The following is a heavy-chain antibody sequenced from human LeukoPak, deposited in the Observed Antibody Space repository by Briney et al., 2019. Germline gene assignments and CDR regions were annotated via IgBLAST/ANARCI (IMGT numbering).Heavy chain of an antibody. V-gene: IGHV1-69*13. CDR1: GYTFTGYY. J-gene: IGHJ5*02. D-gene: IGHD6-13*01. Sequence: ASVKVSCKASGYTFTGYYMHWVRQAPGQGLEWMGGIIPIFGTANYAQKFQGRVTITADESTSTAYMELSSLRSEDTAVYYCARVLAVRFDRIAAAGKQQLGFDPWGQGTLVTVSS. CDR2: IIPIFGTA. CDR3: ARVLAVRFDRIAAAGKQQLGFDP.